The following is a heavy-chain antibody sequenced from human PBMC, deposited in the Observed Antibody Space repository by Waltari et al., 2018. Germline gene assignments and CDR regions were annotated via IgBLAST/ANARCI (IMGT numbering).Heavy chain of an antibody. J-gene: IGHJ4*02. CDR3: AKGGSPSCGGDCHFDY. CDR2: ISGRGDSA. Sequence: EVQLVESGGGLVQPGGSLRLSCAASGFTFRSYALSWVLQAPGKGLEWVSSISGRGDSAYYADSVKGRFTISRDNSENTLYLQVNSLRAEDTAVYYCAKGGSPSCGGDCHFDYWGQGTLVTVSS. CDR1: GFTFRSYA. D-gene: IGHD2-21*01. V-gene: IGHV3-23*04.